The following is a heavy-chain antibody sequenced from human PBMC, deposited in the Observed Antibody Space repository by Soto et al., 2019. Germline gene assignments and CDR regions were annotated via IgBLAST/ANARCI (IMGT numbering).Heavy chain of an antibody. J-gene: IGHJ4*02. CDR1: GFTFSSYG. CDR3: AREEYNWNVGGDPYYFDY. D-gene: IGHD1-1*01. V-gene: IGHV3-33*01. CDR2: IWYDGSNK. Sequence: PGGSLRLSCAASGFTFSSYGMHWVRQAPGKGLEWVAVIWYDGSNKYYADSVKGRFTISRDNSKNTLYLQMNSLRAEDTAVYYCAREEYNWNVGGDPYYFDYWGQGTLVTVSS.